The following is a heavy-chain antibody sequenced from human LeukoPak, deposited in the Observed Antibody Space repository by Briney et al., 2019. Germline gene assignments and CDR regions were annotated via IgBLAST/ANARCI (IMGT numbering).Heavy chain of an antibody. J-gene: IGHJ4*02. D-gene: IGHD6-13*01. CDR1: GGSISSTNHY. CDR3: AEVTTAGTWFDN. Sequence: SETLSLTCIVSGGSISSTNHYWGWIRQPPGKGLEWIGSIYYSGSTYYNPSLKSRVTISVDTSKNHFSLKLSSVTAADTAVYYCAEVTTAGTWFDNWGQRTLVTVSS. CDR2: IYYSGST. V-gene: IGHV4-39*07.